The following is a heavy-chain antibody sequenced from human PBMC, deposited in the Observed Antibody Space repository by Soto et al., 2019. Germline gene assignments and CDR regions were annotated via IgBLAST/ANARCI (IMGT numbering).Heavy chain of an antibody. CDR2: VSHSGGT. V-gene: IGHV4-34*01. CDR3: ARERVVLVRASVIVLAEYKPYGLEV. CDR1: VVSFSDDD. D-gene: IGHD2-2*01. Sequence: SETLSLTCEFYVVSFSDDDWSCIRHPPGKCLEWIGKVSHSGGTSYNPSLRSRVTVSADTSKNQFSLRLNSVTAADTAVYYCARERVVLVRASVIVLAEYKPYGLEVWGQGTTVTVSS. J-gene: IGHJ6*01.